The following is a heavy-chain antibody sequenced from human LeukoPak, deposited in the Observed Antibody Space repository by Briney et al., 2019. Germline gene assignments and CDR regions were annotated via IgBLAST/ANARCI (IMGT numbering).Heavy chain of an antibody. CDR3: ARSFLSIAAAATDY. Sequence: TGGSLRLSCAASGFTFNNYAVSWVRQAPGKGLEWVSTIEGGGGSTYYADSVKGRFTISGDNSKNTLYLQMNSLRVEDTAVYYCARSFLSIAAAATDYWGQGTLVTVSS. J-gene: IGHJ4*02. D-gene: IGHD6-13*01. V-gene: IGHV3-23*01. CDR2: IEGGGGST. CDR1: GFTFNNYA.